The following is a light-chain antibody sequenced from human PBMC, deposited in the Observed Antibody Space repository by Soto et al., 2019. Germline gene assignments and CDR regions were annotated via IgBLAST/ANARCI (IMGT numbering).Light chain of an antibody. CDR3: QHRFNWPLT. Sequence: PGERAILSCRAIQSVSTFFAWYQQKPGQAPRLLIYDASKRATGIPARFSGSGSGTDFTLTISSLEPEDFAVYYCQHRFNWPLTFGGGTTVELK. V-gene: IGKV3-11*01. J-gene: IGKJ4*01. CDR1: QSVSTF. CDR2: DAS.